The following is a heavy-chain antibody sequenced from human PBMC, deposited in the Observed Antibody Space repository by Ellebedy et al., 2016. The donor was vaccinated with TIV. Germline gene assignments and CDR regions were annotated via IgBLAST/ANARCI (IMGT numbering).Heavy chain of an antibody. V-gene: IGHV4-34*01. CDR2: INHSGSS. Sequence: GSLRLXCAVYGGSFSGYYWSWIRQPPGKGLEWIGEINHSGSSNYNPSLKSRVTFSVDTSKNQFSLRLSSVTAADTAFYYCARAPPTSGTLFYWGQGTLVTVSS. D-gene: IGHD3-10*01. CDR1: GGSFSGYY. CDR3: ARAPPTSGTLFY. J-gene: IGHJ4*02.